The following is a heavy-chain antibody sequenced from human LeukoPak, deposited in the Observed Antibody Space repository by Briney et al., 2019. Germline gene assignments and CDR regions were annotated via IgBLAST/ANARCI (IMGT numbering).Heavy chain of an antibody. D-gene: IGHD3-16*01. V-gene: IGHV4-38-2*02. CDR2: IYHSGGT. Sequence: ASETLSLTCTVSGYSISSGYYWGWIRQPPGKGLEWIGSIYHSGGTNYNPSLESRVTISVDTSKNQFSLELSSVTAADTAVYYCARGVDLGYFDYWGQGALVTVSS. J-gene: IGHJ4*02. CDR1: GYSISSGYY. CDR3: ARGVDLGYFDY.